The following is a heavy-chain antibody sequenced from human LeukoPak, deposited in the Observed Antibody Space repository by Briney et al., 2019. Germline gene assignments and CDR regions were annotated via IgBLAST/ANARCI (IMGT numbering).Heavy chain of an antibody. Sequence: GGSLRLSCAASGFTFSTYEMNWVRQAPGGGLECVSYISSSGSTIYYADSVKGRFTISRDNAKSSLYLRMNSLRAEDTAVYYCARDNRVGGSFDYWGQGTLVTVSS. D-gene: IGHD5-12*01. J-gene: IGHJ4*02. CDR3: ARDNRVGGSFDY. CDR1: GFTFSTYE. CDR2: ISSSGSTI. V-gene: IGHV3-48*03.